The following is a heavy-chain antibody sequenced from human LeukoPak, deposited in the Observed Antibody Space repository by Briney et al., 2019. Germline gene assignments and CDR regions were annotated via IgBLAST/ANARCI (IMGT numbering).Heavy chain of an antibody. J-gene: IGHJ4*02. CDR2: ISSRGSTI. D-gene: IGHD2-2*01. Sequence: TGGPLRLSCAASGFTLSHYHMRWIRQAPGKGREWVTYISSRGSTIYYADSVKGRFTISRDNAKNSLYLQMNSLRAEDTAVYYCARDRSYCSSTSCYGDFDYWGQGTLVTVSS. CDR3: ARDRSYCSSTSCYGDFDY. V-gene: IGHV3-11*01. CDR1: GFTLSHYH.